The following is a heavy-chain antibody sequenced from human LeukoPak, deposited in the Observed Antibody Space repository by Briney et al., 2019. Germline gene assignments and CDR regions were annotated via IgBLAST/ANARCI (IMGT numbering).Heavy chain of an antibody. V-gene: IGHV3-9*01. J-gene: IGHJ2*01. CDR3: AKGRSNPYWYFDL. Sequence: GGSLRLSCAASGFTFDDYAMHWVRQAPGKGLEWVSGISRNSGSIGYADSVKGRFTISRDNAKNSLYLQMNSLRAEDTALYYCAKGRSNPYWYFDLWGRGTLVTVSS. CDR1: GFTFDDYA. CDR2: ISRNSGSI.